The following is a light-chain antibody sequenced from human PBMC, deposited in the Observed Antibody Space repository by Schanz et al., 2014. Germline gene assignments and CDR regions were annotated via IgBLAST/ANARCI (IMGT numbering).Light chain of an antibody. Sequence: QSVLTQPPSVSAAPGQEVTISCSGSTSNIGNNYVSWYQQLPGTAPKLLIYDNNKRPSEIPDRFSGSKSGTSATLGITGLQTGDEADYYCGTWDSSLSADWVFGGGTKRTVL. CDR2: DNN. CDR3: GTWDSSLSADWV. CDR1: TSNIGNNY. J-gene: IGLJ3*02. V-gene: IGLV1-51*01.